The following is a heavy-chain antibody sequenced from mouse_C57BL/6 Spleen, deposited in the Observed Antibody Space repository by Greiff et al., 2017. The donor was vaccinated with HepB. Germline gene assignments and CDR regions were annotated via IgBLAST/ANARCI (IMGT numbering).Heavy chain of an antibody. CDR3: ARGGIYYGNYDYAMDY. CDR2: IYPGSGNT. Sequence: QVQLQQSGPELVKPGASVKISCKASGYTFTHYYINWVKQRPGQGLEWIGWIYPGSGNTKYNEKFKGKATLTVDTSSSTAYMQLSSLTSEDSAVYFCARGGIYYGNYDYAMDYWGQGTSVTVSS. V-gene: IGHV1-84*01. D-gene: IGHD2-1*01. CDR1: GYTFTHYY. J-gene: IGHJ4*01.